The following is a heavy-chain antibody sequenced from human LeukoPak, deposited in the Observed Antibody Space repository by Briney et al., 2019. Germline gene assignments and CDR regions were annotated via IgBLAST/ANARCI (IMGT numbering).Heavy chain of an antibody. J-gene: IGHJ3*02. V-gene: IGHV1-69*05. CDR2: IIPIFGTA. CDR3: ALLIGAGTVSIGAFDI. D-gene: IGHD6-13*01. Sequence: SVKVSCKASGGTFSSYAISWVRQAPGQGLEWMGGIIPIFGTANYARKFQGRVTITTDESTSTAYMELSSLRSEDTAVYYCALLIGAGTVSIGAFDIWGQGTMVTVSS. CDR1: GGTFSSYA.